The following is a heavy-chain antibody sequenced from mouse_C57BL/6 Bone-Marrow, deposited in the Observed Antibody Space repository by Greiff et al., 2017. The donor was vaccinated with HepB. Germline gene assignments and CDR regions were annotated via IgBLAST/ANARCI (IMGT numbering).Heavy chain of an antibody. Sequence: QVQLQQSGAELVRPGASVTLSCKASGYTFTDYEMHWVKQTPVHGLEWIGAIDPETGGTAYNQKFKGKAILTADKSSSTAYMELRSLTSEDSAVYYCTREEDDYDDYAMDYWGQGTSVTVSS. CDR3: TREEDDYDDYAMDY. CDR1: GYTFTDYE. D-gene: IGHD2-4*01. J-gene: IGHJ4*01. V-gene: IGHV1-15*01. CDR2: IDPETGGT.